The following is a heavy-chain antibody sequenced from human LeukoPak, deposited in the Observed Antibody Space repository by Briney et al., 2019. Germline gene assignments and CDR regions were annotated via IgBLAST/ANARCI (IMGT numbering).Heavy chain of an antibody. V-gene: IGHV1-8*03. CDR2: MNPNSGNT. J-gene: IGHJ4*02. Sequence: ASVKVSCKASGYTFTSYDINWVRQTTGHGLEWMGRMNPNSGNTGYAQMFQGRVTITGNTSITTAYMELSSLRSEDTAVYYCARRQYGSGSPLYYWGQGTLVTVSS. CDR3: ARRQYGSGSPLYY. CDR1: GYTFTSYD. D-gene: IGHD3-10*01.